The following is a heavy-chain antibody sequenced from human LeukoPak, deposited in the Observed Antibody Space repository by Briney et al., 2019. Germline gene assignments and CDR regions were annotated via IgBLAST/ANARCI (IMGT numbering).Heavy chain of an antibody. CDR3: ARLNFRGGEALHFDS. CDR2: IHSDGTT. Sequence: SETLSLTCSVSGGSLTNYYWGWIRQPPGKGLEFIGYIHSDGTTNYDSSLQSRVAISLDTSKIQFSLRLYSVTAADTALYFCARLNFRGGEALHFDSWGQGTLVTVSS. CDR1: GGSLTNYY. D-gene: IGHD3-16*01. V-gene: IGHV4-4*09. J-gene: IGHJ4*02.